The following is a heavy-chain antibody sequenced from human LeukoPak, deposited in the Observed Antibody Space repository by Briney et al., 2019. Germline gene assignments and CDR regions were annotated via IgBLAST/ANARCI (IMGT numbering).Heavy chain of an antibody. D-gene: IGHD5-18*01. J-gene: IGHJ4*02. CDR2: IMRDGSEK. Sequence: PGGSLILSCAASGFSFSTYWMNWVRQPPGKGLEWVANIMRDGSEKYYVDSVKGRFTISRDNAKNSLYLQMNSLRAEDTAVYYCARDPSRGYSYGYADYWGQGSLVTVSS. CDR1: GFSFSTYW. V-gene: IGHV3-7*01. CDR3: ARDPSRGYSYGYADY.